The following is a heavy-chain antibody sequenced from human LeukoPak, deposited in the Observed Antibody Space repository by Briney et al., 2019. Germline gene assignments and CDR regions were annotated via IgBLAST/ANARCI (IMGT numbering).Heavy chain of an antibody. CDR3: ARDSRMVRADY. D-gene: IGHD3-10*01. V-gene: IGHV4-34*01. J-gene: IGHJ4*02. Sequence: SETLSLTCTVSGGSISSYYWSWIRQPPGKGLEWIGEINHSGSTNYNPSLKSRVTISVDTSKNQFSLKLSSVTAADTAVYYCARDSRMVRADYWGQGTLVTVSS. CDR2: INHSGST. CDR1: GGSISSYY.